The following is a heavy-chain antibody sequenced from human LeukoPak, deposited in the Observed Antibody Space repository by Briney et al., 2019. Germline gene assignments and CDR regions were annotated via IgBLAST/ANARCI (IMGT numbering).Heavy chain of an antibody. D-gene: IGHD5-12*01. CDR3: ARPGSGYRTFDY. CDR2: IYTSGST. Sequence: SETLSLTCTVSGGSISSYHWSWIRQPAGKGLEWIGRIYTSGSTNYNPSLKSRVTISVDTSKNQFSLKLSSVTAADTAVYYCARPGSGYRTFDYWGQGTLVTVSS. V-gene: IGHV4-4*07. CDR1: GGSISSYH. J-gene: IGHJ4*02.